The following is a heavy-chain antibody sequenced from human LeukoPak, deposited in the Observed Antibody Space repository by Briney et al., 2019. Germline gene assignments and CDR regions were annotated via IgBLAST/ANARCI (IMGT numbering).Heavy chain of an antibody. Sequence: SQTLSLTCALSGDSVSSNSAAWNWIRQSASRGLEWLGRKYYRSKWYNDYAVSVKSRITINPDTSKNQFSLQLNSVTPEDTAVYYCARDHGSGWYSYLDDWGQGTLVTVSS. D-gene: IGHD6-19*01. CDR1: GDSVSSNSAA. V-gene: IGHV6-1*01. J-gene: IGHJ4*02. CDR2: KYYRSKWYN. CDR3: ARDHGSGWYSYLDD.